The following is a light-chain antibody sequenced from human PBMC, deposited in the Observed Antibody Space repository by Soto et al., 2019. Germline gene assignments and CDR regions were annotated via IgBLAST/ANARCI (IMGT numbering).Light chain of an antibody. J-gene: IGKJ2*01. CDR2: DAS. CDR3: QHRSNWPRT. Sequence: EIVLTQSPATLSLSPGERATLSCRASQSVSTYLAWYQQKPGQAPRLLIYDASNRATGIRARFSGSGSGTDFTLTISSLEPEDFAVYYCQHRSNWPRTFGQGTKLEIK. V-gene: IGKV3-11*01. CDR1: QSVSTY.